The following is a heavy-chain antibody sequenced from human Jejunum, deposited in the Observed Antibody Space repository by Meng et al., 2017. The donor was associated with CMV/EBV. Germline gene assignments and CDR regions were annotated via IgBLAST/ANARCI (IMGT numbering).Heavy chain of an antibody. D-gene: IGHD4-17*01. Sequence: ASGFNLIDHFMHWVRQAPGQQGLEWMGWIHPNTGATHYAQKFQGRVTLTRDTSISTVFMELSSLTSDDTAVYYCVRDRYGEYGDYWGQGTLVTVSS. CDR1: GFNLIDHF. CDR3: VRDRYGEYGDY. CDR2: IHPNTGAT. J-gene: IGHJ4*02. V-gene: IGHV1-2*02.